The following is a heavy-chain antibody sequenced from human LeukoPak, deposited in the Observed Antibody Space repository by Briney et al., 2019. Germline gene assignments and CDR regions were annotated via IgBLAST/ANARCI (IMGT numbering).Heavy chain of an antibody. J-gene: IGHJ4*02. V-gene: IGHV3-23*01. D-gene: IGHD3-22*01. CDR3: AKTMIDYSFDY. Sequence: GGSLRLSCAASGFXFSSYAISWVRQAPGKGLEWVSGISGSGGSTYYADAVKGRFTISRDNSKNTLYLQMNSLRAEDTAVYYCAKTMIDYSFDYWGQGTLVSVSS. CDR1: GFXFSSYA. CDR2: ISGSGGST.